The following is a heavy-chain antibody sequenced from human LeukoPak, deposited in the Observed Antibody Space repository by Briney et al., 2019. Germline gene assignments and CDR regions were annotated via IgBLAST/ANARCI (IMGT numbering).Heavy chain of an antibody. V-gene: IGHV3-21*01. J-gene: IGHJ4*02. CDR1: GGSISSYY. D-gene: IGHD1-14*01. CDR3: ARGTLNIPGEHGAFDY. Sequence: ETLSLTCTVSGGSISSYYWNWVRQAPGKGLEWVSSISTSSLYIYYADSLKGRFTVSRDNARNSLYLQMSSLRADDTAVYYCARGTLNIPGEHGAFDYWGQGTLVTVSS. CDR2: ISTSSLYI.